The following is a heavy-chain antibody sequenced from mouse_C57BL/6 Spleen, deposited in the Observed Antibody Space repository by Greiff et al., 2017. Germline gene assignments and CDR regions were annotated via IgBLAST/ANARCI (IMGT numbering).Heavy chain of an antibody. D-gene: IGHD2-3*01. CDR2: IDPSDSYT. CDR3: ARSRLLRGYDFDD. CDR1: GYTFTSYW. V-gene: IGHV1-69*01. Sequence: QVQLQQPGAELVMPGASVKLSCKASGYTFTSYWMHWVKQRPGQGLEWIGEIDPSDSYTNYNQKFKGKSTLTVDKSSSTAYMQLSSLTSEDSAVYYCARSRLLRGYDFDDWGQGTTLTVSS. J-gene: IGHJ2*01.